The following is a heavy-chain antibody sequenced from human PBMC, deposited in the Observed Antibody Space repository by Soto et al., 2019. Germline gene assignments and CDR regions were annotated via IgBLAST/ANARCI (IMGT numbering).Heavy chain of an antibody. J-gene: IGHJ4*02. V-gene: IGHV4-34*01. D-gene: IGHD5-12*01. CDR1: GGSFSGYY. CDR3: ARAGHDINRAYVWWLHYFDY. CDR2: INHSGST. Sequence: QVQLQQWGAGLLKPSETLSLTCAVYGGSFSGYYWSWIRQPPGKGLEWIGEINHSGSTNYNPSLKSRVTISVDTSKNQFSLKLSSVTAADTAVYYCARAGHDINRAYVWWLHYFDYWGQGTLVTVSS.